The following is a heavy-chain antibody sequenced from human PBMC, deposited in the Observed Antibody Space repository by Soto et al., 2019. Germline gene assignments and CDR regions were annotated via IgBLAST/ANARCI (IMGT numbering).Heavy chain of an antibody. J-gene: IGHJ4*02. CDR1: VFTFSTHA. D-gene: IGHD1-1*01. V-gene: IGHV3-21*01. CDR3: ARDGNYHEF. CDR2: ISSSGTYV. Sequence: GCSLGLSCAWSVFTFSTHAMVWVRQAPGKGLEWVSSISSSGTYVYYADSVEGRFTIFRDDARNSVYLQMNSLTVEDTAVYYCARDGNYHEFWGQGTPVTVSS.